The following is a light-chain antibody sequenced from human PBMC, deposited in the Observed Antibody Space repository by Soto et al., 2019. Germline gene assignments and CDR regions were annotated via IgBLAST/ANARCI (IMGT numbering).Light chain of an antibody. CDR3: SSYTSSSTLYV. CDR2: EVS. J-gene: IGLJ1*01. CDR1: SSDVGSYNL. Sequence: QSALTQPASVSGSPGQSITMSCSGTSSDVGSYNLVSWHKQEAGKAPKFMIYEVSNRPSGVSNRFSGSKSGNTASLTISGLQAEDEADYYCSSYTSSSTLYVFGTGTKLTVL. V-gene: IGLV2-14*02.